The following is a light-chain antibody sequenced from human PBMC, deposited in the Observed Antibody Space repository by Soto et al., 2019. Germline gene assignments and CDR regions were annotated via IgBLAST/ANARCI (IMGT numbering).Light chain of an antibody. CDR3: QQRDIWPWT. CDR2: SAS. Sequence: EIVMTQSPATLSVSPGGRATLSCRASQSISDTLAWYQQKPGQAPRLLIYSASRRATGFPARFSGSGSGTDFTLTISSLEPEDFAVYYCQQRDIWPWTFGQGTKV. CDR1: QSISDT. V-gene: IGKV3-15*01. J-gene: IGKJ1*01.